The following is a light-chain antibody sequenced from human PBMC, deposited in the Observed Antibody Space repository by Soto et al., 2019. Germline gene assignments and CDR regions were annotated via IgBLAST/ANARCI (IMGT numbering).Light chain of an antibody. Sequence: DVVMTQSPLSLPVTLGQPASISCRSSQSLVYSDGNTYLNWFQQRPGQSPRRLIYKVSNRDSGVPDRFSGSGSGTDFTVKISRVEAEDVGVYYCMQGTHWPTPPRSETFGQGTKVEIK. J-gene: IGKJ1*01. CDR3: MQGTHWPTPPRSET. V-gene: IGKV2-30*01. CDR2: KVS. CDR1: QSLVYSDGNTY.